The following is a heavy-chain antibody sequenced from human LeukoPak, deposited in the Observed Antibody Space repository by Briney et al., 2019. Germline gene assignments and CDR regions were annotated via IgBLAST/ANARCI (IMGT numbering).Heavy chain of an antibody. CDR2: IKSDGSST. V-gene: IGHV3-74*01. CDR1: GFTFSSHW. CDR3: ARDRRLEMATPSDY. Sequence: GGSLRLSCAASGFTFSSHWMHWVRQAPGKGLVWVSRIKSDGSSTSYADSVKGRFTISRDNAKNTLYLQMNSLRAEDTAVYYCARDRRLEMATPSDYWGQGTLVTVSS. D-gene: IGHD5-24*01. J-gene: IGHJ4*02.